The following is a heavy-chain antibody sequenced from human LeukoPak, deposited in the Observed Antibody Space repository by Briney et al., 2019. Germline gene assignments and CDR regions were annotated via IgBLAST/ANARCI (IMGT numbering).Heavy chain of an antibody. J-gene: IGHJ2*01. CDR2: IYSGGST. CDR3: ARDLVCTNGVCPRRAIGYFDL. CDR1: GFTVSSNY. D-gene: IGHD2-8*01. V-gene: IGHV3-53*01. Sequence: GGSLRLSCAASGFTVSSNYMSWVRQAPGKGLEWVSVIYSGGSTYYADSVKGRFTISRDNSKNTLYLQMNSLRAEDTAVYYCARDLVCTNGVCPRRAIGYFDLWGRGTLVAVSS.